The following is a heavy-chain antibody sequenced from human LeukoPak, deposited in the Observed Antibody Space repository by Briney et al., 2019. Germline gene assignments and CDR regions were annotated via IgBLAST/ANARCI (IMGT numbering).Heavy chain of an antibody. J-gene: IGHJ6*03. CDR2: ISSSGSTI. CDR1: GFTFSSYE. V-gene: IGHV3-48*03. D-gene: IGHD2-21*02. CDR3: ARTAYCGGDCYSGGYYYYMDV. Sequence: GGSLRLSCAASGFTFSSYEMNWFRQTTGKGLEWVSYISSSGSTIYYADSVKGRFTISRDNAKNSLYLQMNSLRAEDTAVYYCARTAYCGGDCYSGGYYYYMDVRGKGTTVTISS.